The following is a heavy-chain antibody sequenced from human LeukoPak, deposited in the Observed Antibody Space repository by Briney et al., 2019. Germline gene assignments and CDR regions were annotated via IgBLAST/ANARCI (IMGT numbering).Heavy chain of an antibody. Sequence: SETLSLTCTVSGGSISSYYWSWIRQPPGKGLEWIGYIYYSGSTNYNPSLKSRVSISVDTSKNQFSLKLSSVTAADTAVYYCARVYSGSYFSDYWGQGTLVTVSS. CDR1: GGSISSYY. V-gene: IGHV4-59*01. J-gene: IGHJ4*02. CDR2: IYYSGST. D-gene: IGHD1-26*01. CDR3: ARVYSGSYFSDY.